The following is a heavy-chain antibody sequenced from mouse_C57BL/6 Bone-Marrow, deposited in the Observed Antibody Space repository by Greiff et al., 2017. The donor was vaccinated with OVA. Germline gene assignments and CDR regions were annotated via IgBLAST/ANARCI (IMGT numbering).Heavy chain of an antibody. J-gene: IGHJ4*01. Sequence: EVQRVESGGGLVKPGGSLKLSCAASGFTFTSYSMSWVRQTPEKRLEWVATISDGGSYTYYPDNVKGRFTFSRDNAKNNLYLQMSHLKSEETAMYYCAGVPGLLPYYAMDYWGQGTSVTVSS. CDR1: GFTFTSYS. V-gene: IGHV5-4*01. CDR3: AGVPGLLPYYAMDY. CDR2: ISDGGSYT. D-gene: IGHD2-3*01.